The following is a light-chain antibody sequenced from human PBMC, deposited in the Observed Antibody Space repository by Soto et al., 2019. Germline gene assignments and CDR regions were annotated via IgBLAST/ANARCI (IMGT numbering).Light chain of an antibody. Sequence: QSVLTQPASVSGSPGQSIAISCIGTSSDVGAYDYVSWYQQHPDRAPKLMVYEVHNRPSGVSNRFSGSKSVNTATLTISGLQPEDEADYYCASHTSSNTRVFVTGTKLTVL. J-gene: IGLJ1*01. CDR3: ASHTSSNTRV. CDR1: SSDVGAYDY. V-gene: IGLV2-14*03. CDR2: EVH.